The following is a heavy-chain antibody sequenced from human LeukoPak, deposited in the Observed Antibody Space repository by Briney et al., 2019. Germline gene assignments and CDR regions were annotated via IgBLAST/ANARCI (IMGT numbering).Heavy chain of an antibody. D-gene: IGHD6-6*01. CDR3: ARDAIAAPLLDYYYGMDV. Sequence: SQTLSLTCTVSGGSISSGGYYWSWIRQHPGKGLEWIGYIYYSGSTYYNPSLKSRDTISVDTSKNQFSLKLSSVTAADTAVYYCARDAIAAPLLDYYYGMDVWGQGTTVTVSS. CDR2: IYYSGST. V-gene: IGHV4-31*03. J-gene: IGHJ6*02. CDR1: GGSISSGGYY.